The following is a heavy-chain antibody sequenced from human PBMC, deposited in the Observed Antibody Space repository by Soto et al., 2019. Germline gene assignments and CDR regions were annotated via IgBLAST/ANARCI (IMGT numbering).Heavy chain of an antibody. J-gene: IGHJ4*02. CDR3: AKEVPHDYGNYDPTYYFDY. D-gene: IGHD4-17*01. CDR1: GFTVSSNY. Sequence: GGSLRLSCAASGFTVSSNYMSWVRQAPGKVLEWVSVIYSGGSTYYADSVKGRFTISRDNSKNTLYLQMSSLRAEDTAVYYCAKEVPHDYGNYDPTYYFDYWGQGTLVTVSS. CDR2: IYSGGST. V-gene: IGHV3-53*05.